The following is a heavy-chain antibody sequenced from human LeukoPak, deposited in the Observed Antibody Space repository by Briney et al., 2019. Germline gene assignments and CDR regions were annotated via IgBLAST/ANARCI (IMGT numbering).Heavy chain of an antibody. CDR3: ARDGVSTVDFDY. CDR1: GFSFNTYW. CDR2: IDFDGTDT. D-gene: IGHD1-14*01. Sequence: PGGSLRLSCAASGFSFNTYWMHWVRQAPGKGLVWASRIDFDGTDTVYADSVKGRFTISRDNAKNTLFLQMNSLRAEDTAVYFCARDGVSTVDFDYWGQGTLVTVSS. V-gene: IGHV3-74*01. J-gene: IGHJ4*02.